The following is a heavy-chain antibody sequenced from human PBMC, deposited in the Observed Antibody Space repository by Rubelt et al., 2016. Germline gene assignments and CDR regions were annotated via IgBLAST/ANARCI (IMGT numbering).Heavy chain of an antibody. Sequence: QVQLVQSGAEVKKPGASVKVSCKASGYTFTSYYMHWVRQAPGQGLEWMGIINPRGGSTSYAQKFQGIVTMTRDTSTSTVYMELSSLRSEDTAVYYCARVRFGDSWFDPWGQGTLVTVSS. CDR3: ARVRFGDSWFDP. V-gene: IGHV1-46*01. CDR2: INPRGGST. J-gene: IGHJ5*02. CDR1: GYTFTSYY. D-gene: IGHD3-10*01.